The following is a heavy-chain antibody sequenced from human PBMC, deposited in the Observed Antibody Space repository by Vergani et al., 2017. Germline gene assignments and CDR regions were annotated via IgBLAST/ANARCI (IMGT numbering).Heavy chain of an antibody. Sequence: EVQLVESGGGLVQPGGSLRLSCAASGFTFSSYSMNWVRQAPGKGLEWVSYISSSSSTIYYVDSVKGRFTISRDNAKNSLYLQMNSLRAEDTAVYYCARDEPIADFDYWGQGTLVTVSS. J-gene: IGHJ4*02. CDR2: ISSSSSTI. CDR1: GFTFSSYS. CDR3: ARDEPIADFDY. V-gene: IGHV3-48*01. D-gene: IGHD1-14*01.